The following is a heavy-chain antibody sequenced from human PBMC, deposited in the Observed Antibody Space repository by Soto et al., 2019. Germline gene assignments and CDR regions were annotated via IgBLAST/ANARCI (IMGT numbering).Heavy chain of an antibody. CDR1: GGSISSSSYY. V-gene: IGHV4-39*01. CDR2: IFYSGST. J-gene: IGHJ6*03. Sequence: QVQLQESGPGLVKPSETLSLTCTVSGGSISSSSYYWGWIRQPPGKGLEWIGSIFYSGSTHYNPSHPSRVTISVDTSTNPFPLKLRSVTAADAAVYYCARIVRGIVITSYYMDVWGKGTTVTVSS. D-gene: IGHD2-21*01. CDR3: ARIVRGIVITSYYMDV.